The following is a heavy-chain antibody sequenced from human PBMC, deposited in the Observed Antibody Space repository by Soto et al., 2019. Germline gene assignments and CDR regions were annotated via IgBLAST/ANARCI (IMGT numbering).Heavy chain of an antibody. V-gene: IGHV4-30-4*01. D-gene: IGHD3-16*01. CDR1: GGSISSDDFH. CDR3: ARGGMITYGGVSETGYYYAMDV. J-gene: IGHJ6*02. CDR2: MSSSGSA. Sequence: QVQLQESGPGLGKPSQTLSLTCTVSGGSISSDDFHWSWIRQTPGKGLEWIGHMSSSGSAYYNPSLRSRVIISLDTSKNQFSLRLSSVTAADTAAYYCARGGMITYGGVSETGYYYAMDVWGQGTTVTVSS.